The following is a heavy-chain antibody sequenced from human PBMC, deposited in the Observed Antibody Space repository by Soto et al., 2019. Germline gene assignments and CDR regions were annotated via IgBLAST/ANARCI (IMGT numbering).Heavy chain of an antibody. D-gene: IGHD6-19*01. CDR3: ASGSMPYSSGWYYFDY. J-gene: IGHJ4*02. CDR2: IIPIFGTA. Sequence: QVQLVQSGAEVKKPGSSVKVSCKASGGTFSSYAISWVRQAPGQGLEWMGGIIPIFGTANYAQKFQGRVTITADESTSTAYLELSSLISEDTAVYYCASGSMPYSSGWYYFDYWCQGTLVTVSS. CDR1: GGTFSSYA. V-gene: IGHV1-69*01.